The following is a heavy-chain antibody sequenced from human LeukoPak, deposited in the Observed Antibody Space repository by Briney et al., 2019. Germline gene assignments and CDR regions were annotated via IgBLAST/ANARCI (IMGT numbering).Heavy chain of an antibody. D-gene: IGHD2/OR15-2a*01. V-gene: IGHV4-59*01. Sequence: PSETLSLNCSVSGGSISSYSWSWIRQSPGKGLEWIGYIHFTGNTKYNPSLRSRVIISFHTPNNQFSLRLSSVTAADTAVYYCARGVRIENAAIYYIDGWGEGSKVTVSS. CDR3: ARGVRIENAAIYYIDG. J-gene: IGHJ6*03. CDR2: IHFTGNT. CDR1: GGSISSYS.